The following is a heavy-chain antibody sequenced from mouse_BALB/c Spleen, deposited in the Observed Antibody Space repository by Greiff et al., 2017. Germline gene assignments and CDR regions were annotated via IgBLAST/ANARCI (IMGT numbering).Heavy chain of an antibody. CDR2: IDPENGNT. J-gene: IGHJ3*01. CDR1: GFNIKDYY. CDR3: ARYYGSSYGFAY. D-gene: IGHD1-1*01. V-gene: IGHV14-1*02. Sequence: EVMLVESGAELVRPGALVKLSCKASGFNIKDYYMHWVKQRPEQGLEWIGWIDPENGNTIYDPKFQGKASITADTSSNTAYLQLSSLTSEDTAVYYCARYYGSSYGFAYWGQGTLVTVSA.